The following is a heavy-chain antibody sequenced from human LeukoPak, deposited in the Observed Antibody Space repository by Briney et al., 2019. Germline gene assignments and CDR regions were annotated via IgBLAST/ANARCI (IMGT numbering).Heavy chain of an antibody. CDR3: ARIISTIEYYYDSSGYYP. D-gene: IGHD3-22*01. CDR2: INHSGST. Sequence: PSETLSLTCAVYGGSFSGYYWSWIRQPPGKGLEWIGEINHSGSTNYNPSLKSRVTISVDTSKNQFSLKLCSVTAADTAVYYCARIISTIEYYYDSSGYYPWGQGTLVTVSS. V-gene: IGHV4-34*01. J-gene: IGHJ5*02. CDR1: GGSFSGYY.